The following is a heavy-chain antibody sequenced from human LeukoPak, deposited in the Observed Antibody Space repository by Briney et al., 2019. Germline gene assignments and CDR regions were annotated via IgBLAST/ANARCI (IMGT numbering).Heavy chain of an antibody. CDR1: GFTFSSYA. J-gene: IGHJ4*02. V-gene: IGHV3-30*04. D-gene: IGHD6-13*01. Sequence: QPGGSLRLSCAASGFTFSSYAMHWVRQAPGKGLEWVAVISYDGSNKYYADSVKGRFTISRDNSKNTLYLQMDSLRAEDTAVYYCARGPGSGIPLFYWGQGTLVTVSS. CDR3: ARGPGSGIPLFY. CDR2: ISYDGSNK.